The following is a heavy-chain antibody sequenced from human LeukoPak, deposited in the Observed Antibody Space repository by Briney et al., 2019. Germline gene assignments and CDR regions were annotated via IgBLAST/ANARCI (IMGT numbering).Heavy chain of an antibody. CDR2: IKQDGSEK. CDR1: GFTFSTFG. D-gene: IGHD6-19*01. J-gene: IGHJ4*02. Sequence: GGSLRLSCAASGFTFSTFGMNWVRQAPGKGLEWVANIKQDGSEKYYVDSVKGRFTISRDNAKNSLYLQMNSLRAEDTAVYYCARVAVTGVDYWGQGTLVTVSS. V-gene: IGHV3-7*01. CDR3: ARVAVTGVDY.